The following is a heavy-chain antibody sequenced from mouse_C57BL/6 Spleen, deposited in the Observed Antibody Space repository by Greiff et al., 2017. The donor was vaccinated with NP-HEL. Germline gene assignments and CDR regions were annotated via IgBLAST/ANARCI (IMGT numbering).Heavy chain of an antibody. CDR2: INSDGGST. Sequence: VQGVESGGGLVQPGESLKLSCESNEYEFPSHDMSWVRKTPEKRLELVAAINSDGGSTYYPDTMERRFILSRDKTKKTLYLQMSSLRSEDTALYYCARHRYSNYGAMDYWGQGTSVTVSS. D-gene: IGHD2-5*01. V-gene: IGHV5-2*01. J-gene: IGHJ4*01. CDR3: ARHRYSNYGAMDY. CDR1: EYEFPSHD.